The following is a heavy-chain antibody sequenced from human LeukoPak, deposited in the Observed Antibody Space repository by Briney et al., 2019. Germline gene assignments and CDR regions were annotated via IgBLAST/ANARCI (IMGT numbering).Heavy chain of an antibody. Sequence: ASVKVSCKASGYTFTGYYIHWMRQAPGHGLEWMGWINPNSGGTNYAQKFQGRVTMTRDTSISTAYMELSRLRSDDTAVYYCARGGSGSYNALDYWGQGTLVTVSS. CDR1: GYTFTGYY. CDR3: ARGGSGSYNALDY. J-gene: IGHJ4*02. D-gene: IGHD3-10*01. CDR2: INPNSGGT. V-gene: IGHV1-2*02.